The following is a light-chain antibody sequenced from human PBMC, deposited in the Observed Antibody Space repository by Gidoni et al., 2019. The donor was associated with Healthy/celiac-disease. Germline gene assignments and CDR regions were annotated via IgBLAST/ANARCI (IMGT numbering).Light chain of an antibody. CDR3: QQYGSSPVT. V-gene: IGKV3-20*01. J-gene: IGKJ1*01. CDR2: GAS. CDR1: QSVSSSY. Sequence: EIVLTQSPGTLSLSPGERANLSCRASQSVSSSYLAWYQQKPCQAPRLLIYGASSRATGIPDRFSGSVSGTDFTLTISRLEPEDFAVYYCQQYGSSPVTFGQGTKVEIK.